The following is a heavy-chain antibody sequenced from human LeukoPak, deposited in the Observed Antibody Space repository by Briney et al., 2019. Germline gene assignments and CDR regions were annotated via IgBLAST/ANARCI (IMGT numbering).Heavy chain of an antibody. CDR3: AKDRSSSWYWWAFDI. V-gene: IGHV3-23*01. J-gene: IGHJ3*02. D-gene: IGHD6-13*01. Sequence: GGSLRLSCAASGFTFSSYAMSWVRQAPGKGLEWVSGISGSGDNIYYAESVKGRFTISRDSSNNTLYLRMNNLRAEDTAVYHCAKDRSSSWYWWAFDIWGQGTKVTVSS. CDR2: ISGSGDNI. CDR1: GFTFSSYA.